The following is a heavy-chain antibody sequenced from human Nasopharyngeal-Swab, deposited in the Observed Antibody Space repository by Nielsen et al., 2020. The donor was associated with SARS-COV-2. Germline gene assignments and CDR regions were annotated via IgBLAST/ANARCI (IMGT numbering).Heavy chain of an antibody. J-gene: IGHJ4*02. Sequence: GESLKISCATSGFTFSTYGMNWVRQAPGKGLEWVSSISSSSTYIYYADSVKGRFTISRDNAKNSLYLQMNSLRAEDTAVYYCARDEAGTANSGFDYWGQGTLVTVSS. D-gene: IGHD1-1*01. CDR2: ISSSSTYI. CDR1: GFTFSTYG. CDR3: ARDEAGTANSGFDY. V-gene: IGHV3-21*01.